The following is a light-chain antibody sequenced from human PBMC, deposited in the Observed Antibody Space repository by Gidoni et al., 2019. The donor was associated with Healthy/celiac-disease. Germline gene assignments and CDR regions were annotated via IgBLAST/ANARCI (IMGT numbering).Light chain of an antibody. J-gene: IGKJ2*01. V-gene: IGKV4-1*01. CDR2: WAS. CDR3: QQYFSTPPYT. CDR1: QSVLYSSNNKNY. Sequence: DIVMTQSPDSLAVALGERATINCKSSQSVLYSSNNKNYLAWYQQKPGQHPTLLIYWASTRQSGVPDRCSGSGSGTDFTLTISSLQAEDVAVYYCQQYFSTPPYTFGQGTKLEIK.